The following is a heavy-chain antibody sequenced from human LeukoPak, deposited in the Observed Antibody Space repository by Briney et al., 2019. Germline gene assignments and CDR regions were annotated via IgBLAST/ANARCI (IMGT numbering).Heavy chain of an antibody. CDR3: ARVPGTGFDY. Sequence: GGSLRLAWAASGFTFRNYWTTWGRQGPGKGLEWVANIKKDGSDKYYVDSEKGRFTISRDNAKSSLYLQMNSLRVQDTAVYYCARVPGTGFDYWGQGTLVTVPS. J-gene: IGHJ4*02. CDR2: IKKDGSDK. D-gene: IGHD1/OR15-1a*01. CDR1: GFTFRNYW. V-gene: IGHV3-7*03.